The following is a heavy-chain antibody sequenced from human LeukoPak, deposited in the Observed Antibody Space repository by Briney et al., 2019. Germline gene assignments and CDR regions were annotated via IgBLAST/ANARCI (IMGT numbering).Heavy chain of an antibody. CDR1: GFTFSNYA. D-gene: IGHD2-2*01. CDR3: ARVHCSTTNCYENYFDY. V-gene: IGHV3-33*01. CDR2: IWNDGSNR. J-gene: IGHJ4*02. Sequence: GGSLRLSCAASGFTFSNYAIHWVRQSPVKGLEWVAVIWNDGSNRYNVDSVKGRFTISRDNSKNTVYLHINSPTADDTAVYYCARVHCSTTNCYENYFDYWGQGTLVTVSS.